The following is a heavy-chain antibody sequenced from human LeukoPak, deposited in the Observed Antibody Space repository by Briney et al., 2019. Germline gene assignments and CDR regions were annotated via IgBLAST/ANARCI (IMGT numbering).Heavy chain of an antibody. D-gene: IGHD5-18*01. Sequence: SETLSLTCAVYGGSFSGYYWSWIRQPPGKGLEWTGEINHSGSTNYNLSLKSRVTISVDTSKNQFSLKLSSVTAADTAVYYCARGYSYGSFRPRDAFDIWGQGTMVTVSS. CDR2: INHSGST. V-gene: IGHV4-34*01. J-gene: IGHJ3*02. CDR1: GGSFSGYY. CDR3: ARGYSYGSFRPRDAFDI.